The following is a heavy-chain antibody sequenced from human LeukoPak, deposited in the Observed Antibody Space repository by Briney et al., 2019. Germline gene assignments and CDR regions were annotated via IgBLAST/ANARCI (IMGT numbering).Heavy chain of an antibody. V-gene: IGHV1-8*01. CDR3: ARXYYYASSGYDALDI. CDR1: GYTFTSYD. D-gene: IGHD3-22*01. CDR2: MDGNSGKT. J-gene: IGHJ3*02. Sequence: ASVKVSCKTSGYTFTSYDINWVRQVTGQGLEWVGGMDGNSGKTAYAQNFLGRVTITRNTSISTAYMELSSLRSEDTAVYYCARXYYYASSGYDALDIWGQGTMVAVSS.